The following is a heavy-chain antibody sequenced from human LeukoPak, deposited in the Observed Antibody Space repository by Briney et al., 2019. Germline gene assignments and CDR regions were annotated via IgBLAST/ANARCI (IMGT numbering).Heavy chain of an antibody. V-gene: IGHV3-7*01. J-gene: IGHJ4*02. CDR3: ARQSGTYFDY. CDR1: GFTFSSYW. Sequence: GGSLRLSCGASGFTFSSYWMSWVRQAPGKGLEWVANIKQDGSEKYYVESVKGRFTISRDNARNSLFLQMNSLRAEDMAIYYCARQSGTYFDYWCRGPLVTVSS. CDR2: IKQDGSEK. D-gene: IGHD1-26*01.